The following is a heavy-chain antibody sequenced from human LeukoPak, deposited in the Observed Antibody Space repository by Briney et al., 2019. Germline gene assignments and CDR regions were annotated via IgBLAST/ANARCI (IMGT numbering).Heavy chain of an antibody. CDR2: INFSDGNT. Sequence: ASVKVSCKASGYTSTTYYMHWVRQAPGQGLEWMGLINFSDGNTHYAERFQGRVTMTRDTSTGTVYMELSSLRFEDAAVYYCATDISGWGDAPYWGQGTLVTVPS. CDR1: GYTSTTYY. J-gene: IGHJ4*02. D-gene: IGHD6-19*01. V-gene: IGHV1-46*01. CDR3: ATDISGWGDAPY.